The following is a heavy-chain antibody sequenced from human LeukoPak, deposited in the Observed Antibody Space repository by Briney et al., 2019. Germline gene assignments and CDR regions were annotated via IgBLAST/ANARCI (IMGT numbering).Heavy chain of an antibody. CDR3: ARDPHCSSTNCPFDF. CDR2: IWRSDHT. CDR1: GGSISSSDW. D-gene: IGHD2-2*01. J-gene: IGHJ4*02. V-gene: IGHV4-4*02. Sequence: SETLSLTCAVSGGSISSSDWWSWVRQPPGRGLEWIGYIWRSDHTNYNPSLKSRVTMSLDKSKNQFSLKLSSVTAADTAVYYCARDPHCSSTNCPFDFWGQGTLVTVSS.